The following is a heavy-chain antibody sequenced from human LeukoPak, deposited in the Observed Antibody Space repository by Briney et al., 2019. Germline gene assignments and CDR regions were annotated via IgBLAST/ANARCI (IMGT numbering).Heavy chain of an antibody. CDR2: ITSDRST. CDR1: AFTFRNYA. D-gene: IGHD2-21*01. V-gene: IGHV3-43*02. Sequence: QPGGSLRLSCAASAFTFRNYAMSWVRQAPGKGLEWVSSITSDRSTYYADSVKGRFTISRDNSKNSLYLQMNSLRAEDSALYYCAKDGAIQYYYYYYMDVWGKGTTVTVSS. CDR3: AKDGAIQYYYYYYMDV. J-gene: IGHJ6*03.